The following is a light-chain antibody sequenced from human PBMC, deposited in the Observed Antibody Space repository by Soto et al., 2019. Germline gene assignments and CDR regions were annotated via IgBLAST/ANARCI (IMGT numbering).Light chain of an antibody. CDR1: SSDVGGYDY. CDR3: SSYAGRDSWI. V-gene: IGLV2-14*01. J-gene: IGLJ2*01. Sequence: QSVLTQPASVSGSPGQSITISCTATSSDVGGYDYVSWYQQHPGKGPKLMIYEVSNRPSGVSNRFSGSKSGNTASLTISGLQAEDEAEYYCSSYAGRDSWIFGGGTKLTVL. CDR2: EVS.